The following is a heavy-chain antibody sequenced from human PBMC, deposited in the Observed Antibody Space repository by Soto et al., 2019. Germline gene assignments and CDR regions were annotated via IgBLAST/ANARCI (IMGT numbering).Heavy chain of an antibody. D-gene: IGHD2-2*01. Sequence: GGSLRLSCAASGFTFSSYSMNWVRQAPGKGLEWVSSISSSSSYIYYADSVKGRFTISRDNAKNSLYLQMNSLRAEDTAVYYCARDKSGRAAALYYYYYGMDVWGQGTTVTVSS. J-gene: IGHJ6*02. CDR2: ISSSSSYI. CDR1: GFTFSSYS. CDR3: ARDKSGRAAALYYYYYGMDV. V-gene: IGHV3-21*01.